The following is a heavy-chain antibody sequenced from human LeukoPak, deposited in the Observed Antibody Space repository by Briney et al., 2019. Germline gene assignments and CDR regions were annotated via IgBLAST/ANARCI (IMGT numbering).Heavy chain of an antibody. J-gene: IGHJ4*02. CDR3: ARYYYDTSGYPHYFDY. CDR2: IYYSGST. Sequence: SGTLSLTCTVSGGSISPYYWSWIRQPPGKGLEWIGYIYYSGSTYYNPSLKSRVTISVDTSKNQFSLKLSSVTAADTAVYYCARYYYDTSGYPHYFDYWGQGTLVTVSS. D-gene: IGHD3-22*01. CDR1: GGSISPYY. V-gene: IGHV4-59*08.